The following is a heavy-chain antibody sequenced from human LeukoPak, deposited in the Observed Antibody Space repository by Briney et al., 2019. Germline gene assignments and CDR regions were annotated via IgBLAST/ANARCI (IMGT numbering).Heavy chain of an antibody. Sequence: GESLKISCKGSGYSFTGKWIAWVRQMPGKGLEWMGIIYPGDSDTKYSPSFQGQITISADKSINTAYLQWSSLKDSDTAIYYCARRRGWDFDSSGYDFHYWGQGTLVTVSS. CDR2: IYPGDSDT. CDR3: ARRRGWDFDSSGYDFHY. D-gene: IGHD3-22*01. J-gene: IGHJ4*02. CDR1: GYSFTGKW. V-gene: IGHV5-51*01.